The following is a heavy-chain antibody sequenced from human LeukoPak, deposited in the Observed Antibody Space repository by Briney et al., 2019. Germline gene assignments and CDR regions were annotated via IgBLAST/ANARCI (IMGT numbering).Heavy chain of an antibody. Sequence: GASVKVSCKASGYTFTGYYIHWVRQAPGQGLEWMGWINPNSGGTNYAQKFQGRVTMTRDTSISTAYMELNRLRSDDTAVYYCARDQHPSFYYYYGMDVWGQGTTVTVSS. D-gene: IGHD3-10*01. J-gene: IGHJ6*02. CDR3: ARDQHPSFYYYYGMDV. CDR1: GYTFTGYY. V-gene: IGHV1-2*02. CDR2: INPNSGGT.